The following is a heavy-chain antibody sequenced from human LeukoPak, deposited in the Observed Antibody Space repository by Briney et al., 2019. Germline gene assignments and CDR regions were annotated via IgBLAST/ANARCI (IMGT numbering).Heavy chain of an antibody. D-gene: IGHD3-3*01. CDR1: GYSFTSYW. CDR3: ARQFDFWSGYFDY. Sequence: GESLKSSCKGSGYSFTSYWIGWVRQMPGKGLEGMGIIYPGDSDTRYSPSFQGQVTISATKSISTAYLQWSRLKASDTAMYYCARQFDFWSGYFDYWGQGTLVTVSS. V-gene: IGHV5-51*01. CDR2: IYPGDSDT. J-gene: IGHJ4*02.